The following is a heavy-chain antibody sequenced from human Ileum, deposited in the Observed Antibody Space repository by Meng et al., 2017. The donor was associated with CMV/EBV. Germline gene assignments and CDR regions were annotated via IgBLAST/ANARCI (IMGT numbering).Heavy chain of an antibody. CDR1: SLTASPVG. J-gene: IGHJ4*02. CDR2: SYWDDEK. V-gene: IGHV2-5*02. D-gene: IGHD1-1*01. Sequence: SLTASPVGVGWIRQHTGKDQEWLAFSYWDDEKRDSQSLKSRLTIAKDAPRNQVVLTMTNMGPADTATYHCVHRKDYSGNWNGGSVDFWGQGALVTVSS. CDR3: VHRKDYSGNWNGGSVDF.